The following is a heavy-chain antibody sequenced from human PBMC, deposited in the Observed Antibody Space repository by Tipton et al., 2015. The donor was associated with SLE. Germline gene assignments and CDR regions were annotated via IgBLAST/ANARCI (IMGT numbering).Heavy chain of an antibody. CDR3: ARAPQRVVPAPHWFDP. V-gene: IGHV4-59*12. CDR2: IYHTGST. Sequence: TLSLTCTVSGGSISSYCWNWFRQPPGKELEWIGYIYHTGSTNYNPSLRSRVAISVDTSKNQFSLILNSLTGADTAVYYCARAPQRVVPAPHWFDPWGQGTLVTVSS. D-gene: IGHD2-2*01. CDR1: GGSISSYC. J-gene: IGHJ5*02.